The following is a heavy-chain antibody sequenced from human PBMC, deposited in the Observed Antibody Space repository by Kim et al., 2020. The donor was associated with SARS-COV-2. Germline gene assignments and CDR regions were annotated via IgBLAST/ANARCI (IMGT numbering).Heavy chain of an antibody. J-gene: IGHJ6*02. CDR3: ARDPSSLGLYYGMDV. D-gene: IGHD6-6*01. CDR1: GYTFTGYY. V-gene: IGHV1-2*04. Sequence: ASVKVSCKASGYTFTGYYMHWVRQAPGQGLEWMGWINPNSGGTNYAQKFQGWVTMTRDTSISTAYMELSRLRSDDTAVYYCARDPSSLGLYYGMDVWGQGTTVTVSS. CDR2: INPNSGGT.